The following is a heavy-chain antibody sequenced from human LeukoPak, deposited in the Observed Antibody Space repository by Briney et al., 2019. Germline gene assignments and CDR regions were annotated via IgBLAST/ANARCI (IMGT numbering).Heavy chain of an antibody. CDR3: AKDLQQCLDY. CDR2: IRSDGSNK. Sequence: PGGSLRLSCAASGFTFSSYAMHWVRQAPGKGLEWVAFIRSDGSNKYYADSVKGRFTISRDNSKNTLYLQMNSLRAEDTAVYYCAKDLQQCLDYWGLGTLVTVSS. V-gene: IGHV3-30*02. J-gene: IGHJ4*02. D-gene: IGHD6-19*01. CDR1: GFTFSSYA.